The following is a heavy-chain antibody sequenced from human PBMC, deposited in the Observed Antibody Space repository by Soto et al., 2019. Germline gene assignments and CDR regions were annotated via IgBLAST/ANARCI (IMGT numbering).Heavy chain of an antibody. CDR1: GYTFSSYA. J-gene: IGHJ4*02. Sequence: GSVKVSCKASGYTFSSYAMHLVRQAPGQRLEWMGWINAGYGNTKSSQKFQDRVTISRDTSASTAYMELTSLRSEDTAVYYCARDNGDGTFDFWGQGTMVTVSS. CDR3: ARDNGDGTFDF. D-gene: IGHD1-1*01. CDR2: INAGYGNT. V-gene: IGHV1-3*01.